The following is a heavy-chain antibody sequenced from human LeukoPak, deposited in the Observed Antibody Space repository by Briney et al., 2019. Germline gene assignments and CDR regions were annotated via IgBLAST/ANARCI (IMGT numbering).Heavy chain of an antibody. J-gene: IGHJ3*02. D-gene: IGHD1-26*01. CDR1: RFIFRSYS. Sequence: PGGSLRLSCAASRFIFRSYSMNWLRQAPGKGLEWVSYISSSSGTIFYADSVKGRFTISRDNAKNSLYLQMNSLRDEDTAVYYCARDRARYSANYYDSFDIRGQGTMVTVSS. CDR2: ISSSSGTI. CDR3: ARDRARYSANYYDSFDI. V-gene: IGHV3-48*02.